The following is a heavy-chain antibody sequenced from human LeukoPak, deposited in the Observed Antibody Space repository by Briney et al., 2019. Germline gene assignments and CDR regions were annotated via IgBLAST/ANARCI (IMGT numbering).Heavy chain of an antibody. Sequence: AVKVSCKASGGTFSSYAISWVRQAPGQGLEWMGGIIPIFGTANYAQKFQGRVTITTDESTSTAYMELSSLRSEDTAVYYCARSDYDILTGYYYYYYMDVWGKGTTVTVSS. V-gene: IGHV1-69*05. CDR3: ARSDYDILTGYYYYYYMDV. CDR2: IIPIFGTA. J-gene: IGHJ6*03. D-gene: IGHD3-9*01. CDR1: GGTFSSYA.